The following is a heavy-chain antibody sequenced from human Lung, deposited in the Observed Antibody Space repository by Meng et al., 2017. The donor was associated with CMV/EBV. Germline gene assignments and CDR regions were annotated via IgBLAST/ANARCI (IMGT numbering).Heavy chain of an antibody. D-gene: IGHD3-16*01. CDR1: VNSFTHYA. J-gene: IGHJ4*02. V-gene: IGHV1-3*01. CDR3: ASDVIGGQNY. CDR2: IYADSGHT. Sequence: SGRSAVNSFTHYALHGVRQVPGVSLEWMGRIYADSGHTKYSPRFQGRLTSTRDTSVNTVYMDLSSLTSEDTAVYYGASDVIGGQNYWGQGTLVTVSS.